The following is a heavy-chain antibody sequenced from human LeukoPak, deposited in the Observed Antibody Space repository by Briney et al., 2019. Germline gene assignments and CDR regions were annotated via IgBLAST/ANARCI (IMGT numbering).Heavy chain of an antibody. J-gene: IGHJ4*02. V-gene: IGHV1-46*01. D-gene: IGHD6-13*01. CDR1: GYTFTSYY. CDR3: AKDQQLVLLVALDY. Sequence: ASVKVSCKASGYTFTSYYMYWVRQAPGQGLEWMGLINPGGGSTNYAQKFQGRVTVTRDMSTSTVYMELSSLRSDDTAVYYCAKDQQLVLLVALDYWGQGTLVTVSS. CDR2: INPGGGST.